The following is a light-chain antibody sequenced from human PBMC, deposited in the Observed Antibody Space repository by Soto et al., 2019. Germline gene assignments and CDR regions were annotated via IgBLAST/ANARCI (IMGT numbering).Light chain of an antibody. CDR2: GHN. J-gene: IGLJ1*01. CDR1: TTNIGAGYE. CDR3: SSYAGSSNV. V-gene: IGLV1-40*01. Sequence: QSVLTQPPSVSGAPGQRVTISCTGSTTNIGAGYEVHWYQQRPGTAPKLLVSGHNIRPSGVPDRFYGSKSGTSASLAITGLQAEDEADYYCSSYAGSSNVFGTGTKLTVL.